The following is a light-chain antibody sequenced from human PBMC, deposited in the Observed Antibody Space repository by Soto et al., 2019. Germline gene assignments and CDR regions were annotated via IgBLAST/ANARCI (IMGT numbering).Light chain of an antibody. CDR2: EVT. Sequence: QAVVTQPPSASGSPGQSVTISCTGTSSDVGGYNCVSWYQQHPGKAPQLMIYEVTKRPSGVPDRFSGSKSGNTASLTVSGLQAEDEADYYCSSYAGSNTVLFGGGTQLTVL. V-gene: IGLV2-8*01. CDR3: SSYAGSNTVL. J-gene: IGLJ7*01. CDR1: SSDVGGYNC.